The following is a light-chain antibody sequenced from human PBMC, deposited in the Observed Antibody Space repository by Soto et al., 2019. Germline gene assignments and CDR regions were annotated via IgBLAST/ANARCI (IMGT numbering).Light chain of an antibody. Sequence: EIVLTQSPDTLSLSPGERATLSCRASQSVGSPDLAWYQQKPGQAPRLLIYGASSRITGIPDRFSGSGSGTAFTLTISSLEPEDFAVYFCQHYSSSLTFGGGTKVEIK. V-gene: IGKV3-20*01. J-gene: IGKJ4*01. CDR1: QSVGSPD. CDR3: QHYSSSLT. CDR2: GAS.